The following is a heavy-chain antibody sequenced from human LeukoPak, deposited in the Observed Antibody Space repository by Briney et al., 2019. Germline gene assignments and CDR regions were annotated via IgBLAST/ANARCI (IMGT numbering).Heavy chain of an antibody. V-gene: IGHV4-38-2*01. D-gene: IGHD2-2*01. CDR3: ARHPSLPIVVVPEHYFDY. CDR2: IYHSGST. CDR1: GYSISSGYY. J-gene: IGHJ4*02. Sequence: SETLSLTCAVSGYSISSGYYWGWIRQPPRKGLEWIGSIYHSGSTCYNPTLKSRFTISVDTSKNPSSLTLSSVTAADTAVYYCARHPSLPIVVVPEHYFDYWGQGTLVTVSS.